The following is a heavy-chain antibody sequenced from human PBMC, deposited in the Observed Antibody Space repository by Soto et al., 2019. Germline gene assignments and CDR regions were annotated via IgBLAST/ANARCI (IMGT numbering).Heavy chain of an antibody. CDR2: ISYDGSNK. CDR1: GFTFSSYA. Sequence: PGGSLRLSCAASGFTFSSYAMHWVRQAPGKGLEWVAVISYDGSNKYYADSVKGRFTISRDNSKNTLYLQMNSLRAEDTAVYYCARPTQWLVLGYWGQGTLVTVSS. D-gene: IGHD6-19*01. J-gene: IGHJ4*02. V-gene: IGHV3-30-3*01. CDR3: ARPTQWLVLGY.